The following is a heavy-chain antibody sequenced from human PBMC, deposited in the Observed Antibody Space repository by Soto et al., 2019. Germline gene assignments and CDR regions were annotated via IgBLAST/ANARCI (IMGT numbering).Heavy chain of an antibody. CDR1: GGSISSYY. CDR3: ARIPDYDYIWGSSSYYMDV. Sequence: SETLSLTCTVSGGSISSYYWSWIRQPPGKGLEWIGYIYYSGSTNYNPSLKSRVTISVDTSKNQFSLKLSSVTAADTAVYYCARIPDYDYIWGSSSYYMDVWGKGTTVTVSS. D-gene: IGHD3-16*01. V-gene: IGHV4-59*08. J-gene: IGHJ6*03. CDR2: IYYSGST.